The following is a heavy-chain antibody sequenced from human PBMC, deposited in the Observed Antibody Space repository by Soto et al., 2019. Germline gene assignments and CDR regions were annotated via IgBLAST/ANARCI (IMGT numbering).Heavy chain of an antibody. CDR1: GGSISSSSYY. V-gene: IGHV4-39*01. CDR2: IYYSGST. CDR3: ARQDNDILTGYPNPTDY. J-gene: IGHJ4*02. Sequence: SETLSLTCTVSGGSISSSSYYWGWIRRPPGKGLEWIGSIYYSGSTYYNPSLKSRVTISVDTSKNQFSLKLSSVTAADTAVYYCARQDNDILTGYPNPTDYWGQGTLVTVSS. D-gene: IGHD3-9*01.